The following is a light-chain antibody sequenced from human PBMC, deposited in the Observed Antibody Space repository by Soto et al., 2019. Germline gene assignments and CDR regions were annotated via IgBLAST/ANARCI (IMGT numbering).Light chain of an antibody. CDR1: QSVSGSY. CDR3: QQYGSSPYT. CDR2: GAS. Sequence: EIVLTQSPGTLSLSPGERATLSCRASQSVSGSYLAWYQQKPGQAPRLLVYGASGRATGIPDRFRGSGSETDFTLTISRLDPEDFAVYYCQQYGSSPYTFGQGTRLEI. V-gene: IGKV3-20*01. J-gene: IGKJ2*01.